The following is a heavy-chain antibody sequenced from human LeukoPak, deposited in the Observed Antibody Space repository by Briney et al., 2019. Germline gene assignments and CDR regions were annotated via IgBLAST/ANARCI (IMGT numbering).Heavy chain of an antibody. V-gene: IGHV1-2*02. CDR3: ARDLEL. Sequence: ASVKVSCKASEYTFTGYYMHWVRQAPGQGLEWMGWINPNSGGTHYAPKFQGRVTMTRDTSISTAYMELSRLRSDDTAVYYCARDLELWGQGTLVAVSS. J-gene: IGHJ5*02. CDR1: EYTFTGYY. CDR2: INPNSGGT.